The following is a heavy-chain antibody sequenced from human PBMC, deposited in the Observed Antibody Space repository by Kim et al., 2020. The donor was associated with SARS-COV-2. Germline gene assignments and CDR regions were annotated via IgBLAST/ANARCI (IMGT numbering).Heavy chain of an antibody. J-gene: IGHJ4*02. V-gene: IGHV3-64D*09. Sequence: GGSLRLSCAASGFTFSNSGMHWVRQAPGKGLEFVSRITSHGNRIHYADSVKGRFTISSDNSKNTLFLQMTSLRVEDTAVYYCVKDHPAVHYLGQGTQVTV. CDR1: GFTFSNSG. CDR3: VKDHPAVHY. CDR2: ITSHGNRI.